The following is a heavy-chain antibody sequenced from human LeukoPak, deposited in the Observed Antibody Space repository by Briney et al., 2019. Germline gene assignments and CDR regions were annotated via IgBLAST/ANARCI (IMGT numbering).Heavy chain of an antibody. V-gene: IGHV1-2*02. CDR2: INPNSGGT. CDR1: GHTFTGYY. D-gene: IGHD5-18*01. Sequence: ASVKVSCKASGHTFTGYYMHWVRQAPGQGLEWMGWINPNSGGTNYAQKFQGRVTMTRDTSISTAYMELSRLRSDDTAVYYCARDYVDTEGFDYWGQGTLVTVSS. CDR3: ARDYVDTEGFDY. J-gene: IGHJ4*02.